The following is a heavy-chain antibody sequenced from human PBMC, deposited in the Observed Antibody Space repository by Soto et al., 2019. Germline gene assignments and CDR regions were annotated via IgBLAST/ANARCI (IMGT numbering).Heavy chain of an antibody. J-gene: IGHJ4*02. CDR3: ASIYVWGSYRPRDY. Sequence: QVQLQQWGAGLLKPSETLSLTCAVYGGSFSGYYWSWIRQPPGKGLEWIGEINHSGSTNYNPSLKGRVTISVDTSKNQFSLKLSSVTAADTAVYYCASIYVWGSYRPRDYWGQGTLVTVSS. V-gene: IGHV4-34*01. D-gene: IGHD3-16*02. CDR1: GGSFSGYY. CDR2: INHSGST.